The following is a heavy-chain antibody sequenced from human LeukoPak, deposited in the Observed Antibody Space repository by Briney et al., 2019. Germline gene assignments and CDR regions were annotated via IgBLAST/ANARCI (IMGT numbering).Heavy chain of an antibody. Sequence: PSETLSLTCTVSGGSFSSYYWSWIRQPAGKGLEWIGRIYTSGSTNYNSSLKSRVTMSVDTSKNQVSLKLSSVTAADTAVYYCATGDGYNSFDYWGERTLLTVSS. D-gene: IGHD5-24*01. CDR1: GGSFSSYY. J-gene: IGHJ4*02. V-gene: IGHV4-4*07. CDR3: ATGDGYNSFDY. CDR2: IYTSGST.